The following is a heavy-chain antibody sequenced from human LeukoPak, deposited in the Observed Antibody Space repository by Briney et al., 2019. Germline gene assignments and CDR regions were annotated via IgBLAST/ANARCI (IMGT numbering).Heavy chain of an antibody. D-gene: IGHD6-6*01. CDR2: IYYSGNT. CDR1: GGSISSSSYY. V-gene: IGHV4-39*01. Sequence: PSETLSLTCTVSGGSISSSSYYWGWIRQPPGKGLEWIGNIYYSGNTYYNPSLKSRVTISIDTSKNQFSLKVRSVTAADTAVYYCARHPQQYSISSRYYYYYMDVWGKGTTVTVSS. CDR3: ARHPQQYSISSRYYYYYMDV. J-gene: IGHJ6*03.